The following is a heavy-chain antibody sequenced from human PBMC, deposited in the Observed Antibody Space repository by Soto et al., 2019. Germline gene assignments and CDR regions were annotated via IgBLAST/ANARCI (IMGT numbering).Heavy chain of an antibody. Sequence: QVHLVESGGGVVQSGTSLRLSCVGSGFTFRSYVIHWVRQAPGKGLEWVALTSYDGSNNFYGDSVKGRFTISRHNSRNTVELQMDSLTFEATALYYCARWGTTGGLDVWGQGTLVSVSS. CDR2: TSYDGSNN. CDR1: GFTFRSYV. J-gene: IGHJ4*02. D-gene: IGHD3-16*01. CDR3: ARWGTTGGLDV. V-gene: IGHV3-33*05.